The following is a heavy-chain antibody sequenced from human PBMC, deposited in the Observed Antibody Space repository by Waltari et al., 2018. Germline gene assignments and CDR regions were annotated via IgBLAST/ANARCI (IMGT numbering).Heavy chain of an antibody. CDR2: NYYSGST. D-gene: IGHD6-13*01. CDR3: AREIAAAGTIDWFDP. V-gene: IGHV4-59*01. J-gene: IGHJ5*02. CDR1: GGSISSYY. Sequence: QVQLQESGPGLVKPSETLSLTCTVSGGSISSYYWSWIRQPPGKGLEWIGYNYYSGSTNYNPSLKSRVTISVDTSKNQFSLKLSSVTAADTAVYYCAREIAAAGTIDWFDPWGQGTLVTVSS.